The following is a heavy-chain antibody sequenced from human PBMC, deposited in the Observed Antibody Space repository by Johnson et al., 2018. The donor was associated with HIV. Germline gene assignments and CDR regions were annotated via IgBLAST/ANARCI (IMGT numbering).Heavy chain of an antibody. Sequence: QVQLVESGGGVVQPGRSLRLSCAASGFTFSSYAMHWVRQAPGKGLEWVAVISYDGSNKYYADSVKGRFTISRDNSKNTLYLQMNSLRAEDMAVYYCARGGGVVGNAFDIWGQGTMVTVSS. J-gene: IGHJ3*02. CDR2: ISYDGSNK. D-gene: IGHD1-26*01. CDR3: ARGGGVVGNAFDI. CDR1: GFTFSSYA. V-gene: IGHV3-30*04.